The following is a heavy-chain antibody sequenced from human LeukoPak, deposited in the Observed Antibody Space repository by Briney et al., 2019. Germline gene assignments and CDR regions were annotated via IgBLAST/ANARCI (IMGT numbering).Heavy chain of an antibody. CDR1: GFTFSDYY. CDR3: TRLFGSGSYG. J-gene: IGHJ4*02. V-gene: IGHV3-15*01. D-gene: IGHD3-10*01. CDR2: IKSKTDGGTT. Sequence: GGSLRLSCAASGFTFSDYYMSWIRQAPGKGLEWVGRIKSKTDGGTTDYAAPVKGRFTISRDDSKNTAYLQMNSLKTEDTAVYYCTRLFGSGSYGWGQGTLVTVSS.